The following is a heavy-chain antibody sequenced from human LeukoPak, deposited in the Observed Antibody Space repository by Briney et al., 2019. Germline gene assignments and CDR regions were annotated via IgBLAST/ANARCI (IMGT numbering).Heavy chain of an antibody. D-gene: IGHD3-22*01. CDR2: ISYDGSNK. J-gene: IGHJ4*02. Sequence: GGSLRLSCAASGFTFSSYAMHWVRQAPGKGLEWVAVISYDGSNKYYADSVKGRFTISRDNSKNTLYLQMNSLRAEDTAVYYCAKGVDTRRRIGMRVVVTYYFDYWGQGTLVTVSS. V-gene: IGHV3-30*04. CDR1: GFTFSSYA. CDR3: AKGVDTRRRIGMRVVVTYYFDY.